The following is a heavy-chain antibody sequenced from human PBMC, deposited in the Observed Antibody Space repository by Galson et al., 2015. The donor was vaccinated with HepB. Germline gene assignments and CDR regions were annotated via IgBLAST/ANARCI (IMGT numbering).Heavy chain of an antibody. V-gene: IGHV1-18*01. D-gene: IGHD2-2*01. J-gene: IGHJ4*02. CDR1: GYTFTSYG. CDR2: ISAYNGNT. CDR3: ARSPLWCSSTSCYFDY. Sequence: VKVSCKASGYTFTSYGISWVRQAPGQGLEWMGWISAYNGNTNYAQKLQGRVTMTTDTSTSTAYMELRSLRSDDTAVYYCARSPLWCSSTSCYFDYWGQGTLVTASS.